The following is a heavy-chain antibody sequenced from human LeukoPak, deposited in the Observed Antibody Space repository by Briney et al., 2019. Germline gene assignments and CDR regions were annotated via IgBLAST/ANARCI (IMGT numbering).Heavy chain of an antibody. CDR3: ARDLGSWWGLLDLVPFDY. CDR2: ISAYNGNT. J-gene: IGHJ4*02. Sequence: GASVKVSCKASGYTFTSYGISWVRQAPGQGLEWMGWISAYNGNTNYAQELQGRVTMTTDTSTSTAYMELRSLRSDDTAVYYCARDLGSWWGLLDLVPFDYWGQGTLVTVSS. V-gene: IGHV1-18*01. D-gene: IGHD1-26*01. CDR1: GYTFTSYG.